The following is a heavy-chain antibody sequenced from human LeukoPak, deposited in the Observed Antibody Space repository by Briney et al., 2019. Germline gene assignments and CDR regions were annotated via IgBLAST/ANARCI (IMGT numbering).Heavy chain of an antibody. CDR2: IRYDGSNK. J-gene: IGHJ4*02. D-gene: IGHD1-26*01. V-gene: IGHV3-30*02. CDR3: AKPPEVGATVGYFDY. CDR1: GFTFSSYG. Sequence: GGSLRLSCAASGFTFSSYGIHWVRQAPGKGLEWVAVIRYDGSNKYYADSVKGRFTISRDNSKSTLYLQMNSLRAEDTAIYYCAKPPEVGATVGYFDYWGQGTLVTVSS.